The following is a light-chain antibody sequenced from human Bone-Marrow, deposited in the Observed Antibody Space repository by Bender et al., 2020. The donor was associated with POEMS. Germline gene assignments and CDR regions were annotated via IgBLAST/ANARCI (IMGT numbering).Light chain of an antibody. CDR3: LLSYSGARSVV. Sequence: QTVVTQEPSLTVSPGGTVTLTCGSSTGAVTSGHYPYWFQQKPGQAPRTLIYDTSNKHSWTPARFSGSLLGGKAALTLSDAQPEDEAEYYCLLSYSGARSVVFGGGTKLTVL. CDR2: DTS. CDR1: TGAVTSGHY. V-gene: IGLV7-46*01. J-gene: IGLJ2*01.